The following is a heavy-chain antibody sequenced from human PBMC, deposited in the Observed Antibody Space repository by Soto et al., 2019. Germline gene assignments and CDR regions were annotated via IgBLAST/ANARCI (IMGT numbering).Heavy chain of an antibody. CDR1: GFTLSSYA. CDR3: AKGSKSLVATIRYYYYGMDV. V-gene: IGHV3-23*01. Sequence: VVSLRLSCAASGFTLSSYAMSWVRQAPVKGLEWVSAISGSGGSTYYADSLKGRFTISRDNSKNTLYLQMNSLRAEDTAVYYCAKGSKSLVATIRYYYYGMDVWGQGTTVTVSS. J-gene: IGHJ6*02. CDR2: ISGSGGST. D-gene: IGHD5-12*01.